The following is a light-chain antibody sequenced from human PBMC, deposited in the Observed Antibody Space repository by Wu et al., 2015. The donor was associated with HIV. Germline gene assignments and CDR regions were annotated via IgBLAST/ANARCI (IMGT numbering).Light chain of an antibody. J-gene: IGKJ4*01. CDR1: HYLSYY. Sequence: DIQVTQSPSTLSASVGDRVTITCRASHYLSYYLNWYQQRPGKAPTLLMHAASSVPNGVPSRFRGSGSGTEFNLTITSLQSEDFGTYYCQQTYDTPLTFGGGTKVEI. CDR2: AAS. V-gene: IGKV1-39*01. CDR3: QQTYDTPLT.